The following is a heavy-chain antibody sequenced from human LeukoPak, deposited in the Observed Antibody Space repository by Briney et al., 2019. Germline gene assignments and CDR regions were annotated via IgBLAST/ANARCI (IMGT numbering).Heavy chain of an antibody. CDR3: ARDSILTGYYTLAY. J-gene: IGHJ4*02. Sequence: SGGSLRLSCAASGFTFSSYGMSWVRQAPGKGLEWVSAISGSGGSTYYSDSVKVRFTISRDNSKNTLYLQMNSLRAEDTAVYYCARDSILTGYYTLAYWGQGTLVTVSS. D-gene: IGHD3-9*01. CDR2: ISGSGGST. CDR1: GFTFSSYG. V-gene: IGHV3-23*01.